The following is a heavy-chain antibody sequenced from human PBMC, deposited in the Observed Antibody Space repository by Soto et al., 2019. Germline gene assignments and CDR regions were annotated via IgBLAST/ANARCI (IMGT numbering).Heavy chain of an antibody. CDR2: MSSDGSST. V-gene: IGHV3-74*01. CDR3: ARGGSLNWYFDL. CDR1: GFTFSSYW. J-gene: IGHJ2*01. Sequence: EVQLVESGGGLVQPGGSLRLSCAASGFTFSSYWMHWVRQAPGRGLVWVSRMSSDGSSTSYAESVKGRSTISRDNTKKTLYLQMNSLRAEDTAVYYCARGGSLNWYFDLWGRGTLVTVSS. D-gene: IGHD1-26*01.